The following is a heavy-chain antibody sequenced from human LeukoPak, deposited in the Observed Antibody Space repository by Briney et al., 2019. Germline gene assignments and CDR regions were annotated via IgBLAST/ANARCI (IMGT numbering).Heavy chain of an antibody. J-gene: IGHJ4*02. Sequence: SETLSLTCAVYGGSFSGYYWSWIRQPPGKGLEWIGEISHSGSTNYNPSLKSRVTISVDTSKNQFSLKLSSVTAADTAVYYCATGNFGEPLPFGYWGQGTLVTVSS. CDR3: ATGNFGEPLPFGY. CDR2: ISHSGST. V-gene: IGHV4-34*01. D-gene: IGHD3-10*01. CDR1: GGSFSGYY.